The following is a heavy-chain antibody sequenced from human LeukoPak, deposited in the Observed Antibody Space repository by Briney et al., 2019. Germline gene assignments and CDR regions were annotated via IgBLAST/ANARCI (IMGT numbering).Heavy chain of an antibody. V-gene: IGHV1-18*01. CDR2: ITTFNGDT. CDR1: GYTFTNYA. CDR3: SRVGKRIVGAMYYFDS. J-gene: IGHJ4*02. Sequence: ASVKVSCKTSGYTFTNYAISLVRQAPGQGLEWMGWITTFNGDTNYAQKFQDRVTMTKDTSTGTVFMELKSLRPDDTAVYFCSRVGKRIVGAMYYFDSWGQGTLVTVSA. D-gene: IGHD1-26*01.